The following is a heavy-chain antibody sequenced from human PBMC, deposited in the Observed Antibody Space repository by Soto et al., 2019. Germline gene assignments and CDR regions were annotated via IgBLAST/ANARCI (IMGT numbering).Heavy chain of an antibody. D-gene: IGHD3-16*02. J-gene: IGHJ6*03. V-gene: IGHV4-34*01. Sequence: PSETLSLTSAVYGGSFSGYYWSWIRQPPGKGLEWIGEINHSGSTNYNPSLKSRVTISVDTSKNQFSLKLSSVTAADTAVYYCARGLTPYYDYIWGSYRYADYYYYCMDVWGKGTTVTVSS. CDR1: GGSFSGYY. CDR2: INHSGST. CDR3: ARGLTPYYDYIWGSYRYADYYYYCMDV.